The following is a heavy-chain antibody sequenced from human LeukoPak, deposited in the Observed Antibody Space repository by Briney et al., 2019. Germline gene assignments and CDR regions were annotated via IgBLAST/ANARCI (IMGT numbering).Heavy chain of an antibody. Sequence: GGSLRLSCAASGFTFDDYAMHWVRQAPGKGLEWGSGISWNSGSIGYADSVKGRFTISRDNAKNSLYLQMNSLRAEDTALYYCAKDMLRYSSGWFDDYWGQGTLVTVSS. CDR1: GFTFDDYA. CDR3: AKDMLRYSSGWFDDY. J-gene: IGHJ4*02. CDR2: ISWNSGSI. D-gene: IGHD6-19*01. V-gene: IGHV3-9*01.